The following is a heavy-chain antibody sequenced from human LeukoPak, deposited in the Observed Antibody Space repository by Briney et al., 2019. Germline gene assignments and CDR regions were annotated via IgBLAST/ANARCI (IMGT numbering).Heavy chain of an antibody. CDR3: ARAVYHIAAAEDY. J-gene: IGHJ4*02. CDR1: GYTFTSYD. Sequence: ASVKVSCKASGYTFTSYDINWVRQATGQGLEWMGWMNPNSGNIGYAQKFQGRVTMTRNTSISTAYMELSSLRSEDTAVYYCARAVYHIAAAEDYWGQGTLVTVSS. CDR2: MNPNSGNI. V-gene: IGHV1-8*01. D-gene: IGHD6-13*01.